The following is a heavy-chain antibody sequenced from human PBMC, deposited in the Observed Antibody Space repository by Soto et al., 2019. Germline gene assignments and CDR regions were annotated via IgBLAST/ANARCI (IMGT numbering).Heavy chain of an antibody. CDR1: GFTFSSYA. D-gene: IGHD3-22*01. Sequence: GGSLRLSCAASGFTFSSYAMHWVRQAPGKGLEWVAVISYDGSNKYYADSVKGRITISRDNSKNTLYLQMNSMRAEDTAEYYCARVPWGDSRGPYDYWGQGTLVHRPL. J-gene: IGHJ4*02. V-gene: IGHV3-30-3*01. CDR3: ARVPWGDSRGPYDY. CDR2: ISYDGSNK.